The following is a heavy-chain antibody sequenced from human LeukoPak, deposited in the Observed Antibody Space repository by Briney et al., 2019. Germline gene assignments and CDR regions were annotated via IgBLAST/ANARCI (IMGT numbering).Heavy chain of an antibody. J-gene: IGHJ6*03. CDR1: GFAFSEHG. D-gene: IGHD2-2*01. CDR2: IRYDGTNY. V-gene: IGHV3-30*02. CDR3: ARVPTAQYYYYYYYMDV. Sequence: PGGSLRLSCAPSGFAFSEHGMQWVRQPPGKGLEWVAFIRYDGTNYYLADSVRGRFTISRDNSMDTLYLQMSNLRDEDTAVYFCARVPTAQYYYYYYYMDVWGKGTTVIVSS.